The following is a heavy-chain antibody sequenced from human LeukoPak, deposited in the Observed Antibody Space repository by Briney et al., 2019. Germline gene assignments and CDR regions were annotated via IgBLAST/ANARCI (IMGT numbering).Heavy chain of an antibody. J-gene: IGHJ5*02. CDR3: ARVGIPMVRGVPRWFDP. Sequence: SETLSLTCAVYGGSFSGYYWSWVRQPPGKGLEWIGEINHSGSTNYNPSLTSRGTILLDTYKNQFSLKLSSVTAADTAVYYCARVGIPMVRGVPRWFDPWGQGTLVTVSS. CDR2: INHSGST. D-gene: IGHD3-10*01. V-gene: IGHV4-34*01. CDR1: GGSFSGYY.